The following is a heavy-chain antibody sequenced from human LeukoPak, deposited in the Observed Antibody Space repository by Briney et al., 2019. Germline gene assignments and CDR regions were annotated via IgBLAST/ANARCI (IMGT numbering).Heavy chain of an antibody. D-gene: IGHD6-6*01. CDR3: ARGPPRQCFDY. V-gene: IGHV4-38-2*02. Sequence: SETLSLTCTVSGYSISSGYYWGWIRQPPGKGLEWIGSIYHSGSTYYNPSLKSRVTISVDTSKNQFSLKLSSVTAADTAVYFCARGPPRQCFDYWGQGTLVTVSS. CDR2: IYHSGST. CDR1: GYSISSGYY. J-gene: IGHJ4*02.